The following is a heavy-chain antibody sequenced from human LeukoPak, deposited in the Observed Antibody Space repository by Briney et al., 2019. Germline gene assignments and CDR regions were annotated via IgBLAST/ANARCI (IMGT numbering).Heavy chain of an antibody. CDR3: ASRARGYCSSTSCYIKPYYYGMDV. CDR1: GGSFSGYY. Sequence: SETLSLTCAVYGGSFSGYYWSWIRQPPGKGLEWIGEINHSGSTNYNPSLKSRVTISVDMSKNQFSLKLSSVTAADTAVYYCASRARGYCSSTSCYIKPYYYGMDVWGQGTTVTVSS. CDR2: INHSGST. V-gene: IGHV4-34*01. J-gene: IGHJ6*02. D-gene: IGHD2-2*02.